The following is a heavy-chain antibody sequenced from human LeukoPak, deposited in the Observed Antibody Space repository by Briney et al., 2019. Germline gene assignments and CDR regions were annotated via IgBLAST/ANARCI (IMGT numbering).Heavy chain of an antibody. Sequence: KPSQTLSLTCAVSGGSINRGGYSWNWIRQPPGKGLEWIGYTYRSGGTYYNPSLKSRVTISVVTFKNQFSLKLNTVTAADTAVYYCARGGDYYDTSGYPDPFYFYGMNVWGQGTTVTVSS. CDR3: ARGGDYYDTSGYPDPFYFYGMNV. CDR1: GGSINRGGYS. V-gene: IGHV4-30-2*01. CDR2: TYRSGGT. J-gene: IGHJ6*02. D-gene: IGHD3-22*01.